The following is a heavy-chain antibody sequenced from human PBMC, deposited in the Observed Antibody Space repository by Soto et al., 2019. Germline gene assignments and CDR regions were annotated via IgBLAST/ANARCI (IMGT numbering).Heavy chain of an antibody. D-gene: IGHD3-22*01. CDR3: AQPPKPYYASSDINYFDY. CDR2: ISGSGGST. CDR1: GFTFSSYA. V-gene: IGHV3-23*01. Sequence: GGSLRLSCAASGFTFSSYAMSWVRQAPGKGLEWVSAISGSGGSTYYADSVKGRFTISRDNSKNTLYLQMNSLRAEDTAVYYCAQPPKPYYASSDINYFDYWGQGTLVTVSS. J-gene: IGHJ4*02.